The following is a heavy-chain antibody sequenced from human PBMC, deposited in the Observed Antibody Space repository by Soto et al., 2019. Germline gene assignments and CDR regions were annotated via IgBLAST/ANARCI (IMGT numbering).Heavy chain of an antibody. CDR1: GFTFSSYA. CDR2: ISYDGSNK. Sequence: GGSLRLSCAASGFTFSSYAMHWVRQAPGKGLEWVAVISYDGSNKYYADSVKGRFTISRDNSKNTLYLQMNSLRAEDTAVYYCARSEVVVVPAAIIPRYWYFDLWGRGTLVTVSS. J-gene: IGHJ2*01. D-gene: IGHD2-2*01. V-gene: IGHV3-30-3*01. CDR3: ARSEVVVVPAAIIPRYWYFDL.